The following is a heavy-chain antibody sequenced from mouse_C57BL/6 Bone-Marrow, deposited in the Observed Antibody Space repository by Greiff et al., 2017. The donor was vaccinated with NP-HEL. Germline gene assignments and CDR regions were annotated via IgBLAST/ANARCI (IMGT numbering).Heavy chain of an antibody. Sequence: VKLKQSGPGLVQPSQSLSITCTVSGFSLTSYGVHWVRQSPGKGLEWLGVIWSGGSTDYNAAFISRLSISKDNSKSQVFFKMNSLQADDTAIYFCARVYSNYWYFDVWGTGTTVTVSS. D-gene: IGHD2-5*01. V-gene: IGHV2-2*01. CDR1: GFSLTSYG. CDR2: IWSGGST. J-gene: IGHJ1*03. CDR3: ARVYSNYWYFDV.